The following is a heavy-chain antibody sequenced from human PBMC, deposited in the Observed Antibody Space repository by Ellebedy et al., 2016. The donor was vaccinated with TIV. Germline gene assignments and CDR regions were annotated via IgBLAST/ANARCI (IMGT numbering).Heavy chain of an antibody. Sequence: GESLKISCAASGFTFSRYCMSWVRQAPGMGLEWVANIQQDGSEKYYVDSVKGQFTISRDNAKNSLYLQMNSLRAEDTAVYYCARAPPIVVVTQPIDYWGQGTLVTVSS. CDR2: IQQDGSEK. CDR1: GFTFSRYC. V-gene: IGHV3-7*01. CDR3: ARAPPIVVVTQPIDY. D-gene: IGHD2-21*02. J-gene: IGHJ4*02.